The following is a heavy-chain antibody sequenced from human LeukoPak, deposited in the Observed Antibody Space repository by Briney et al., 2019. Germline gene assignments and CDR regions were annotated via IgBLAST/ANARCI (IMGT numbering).Heavy chain of an antibody. Sequence: ASVKVSCKASGYTFTSNYVHWVRQAPGQGLEWVGMIYPRDGSTSYTQKFQGRVIVSRDTSTNTVHMELSGLRSEDTAVYYCARDQEGFDYWGQGTLVTVSS. V-gene: IGHV1-46*01. CDR1: GYTFTSNY. CDR3: ARDQEGFDY. J-gene: IGHJ4*02. CDR2: IYPRDGST.